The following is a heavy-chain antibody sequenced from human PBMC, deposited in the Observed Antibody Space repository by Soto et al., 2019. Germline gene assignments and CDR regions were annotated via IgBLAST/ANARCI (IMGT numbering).Heavy chain of an antibody. CDR2: IIPIFGTA. CDR1: GGTFSSYA. CDR3: ARDTMNYYDSTSPRYNWFDP. V-gene: IGHV1-69*13. D-gene: IGHD3-22*01. J-gene: IGHJ5*02. Sequence: VASVKVSCKASGGTFSSYAISWVRQAPGQGLEWMGGIIPIFGTANYAQKFQGRVTITADESTSTAYMELSSLRSEDTAVYYCARDTMNYYDSTSPRYNWFDPWGQGTLVTVSS.